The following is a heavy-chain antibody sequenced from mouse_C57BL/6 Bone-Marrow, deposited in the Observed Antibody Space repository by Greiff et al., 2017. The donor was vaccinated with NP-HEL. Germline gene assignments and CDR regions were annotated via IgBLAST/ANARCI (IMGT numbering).Heavy chain of an antibody. CDR2: IRNKANGYTT. V-gene: IGHV7-3*01. CDR3: ARYAGPYYGSSYDYFDY. D-gene: IGHD1-1*01. Sequence: EVKLMESGGGLVQPGGSLSLSCAASGFTFTDYYMSWVRQPPGKALEWLGFIRNKANGYTTEYSASVKGQFTISRDNSQSILYLQMNALRAEDSATYYWARYAGPYYGSSYDYFDYWGQGTTLTVSS. CDR1: GFTFTDYY. J-gene: IGHJ2*01.